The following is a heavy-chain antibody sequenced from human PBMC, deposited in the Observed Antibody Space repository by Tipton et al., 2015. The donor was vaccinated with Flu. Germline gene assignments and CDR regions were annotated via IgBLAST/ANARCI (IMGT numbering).Heavy chain of an antibody. CDR3: ARFYCGGDCYSS. J-gene: IGHJ1*01. CDR1: GFTVSSNY. Sequence: SLRLSCAASGFTVSSNYMSWVRQAPGKGLEWVSVIYSGGSTYYADSVKGRFTISRDNSKNTLYLQMNSLRAEDTAVYYCARFYCGGDCYSSWGQGRWSPSPQ. D-gene: IGHD2-21*02. CDR2: IYSGGST. V-gene: IGHV3-53*01.